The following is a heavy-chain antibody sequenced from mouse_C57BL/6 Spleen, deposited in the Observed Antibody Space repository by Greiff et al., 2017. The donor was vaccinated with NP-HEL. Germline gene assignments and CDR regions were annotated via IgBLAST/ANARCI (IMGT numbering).Heavy chain of an antibody. J-gene: IGHJ4*01. CDR2: IDPEDGEN. CDR3: AEYSNYAMDY. V-gene: IGHV14-2*01. Sequence: EVKLQQSGAELVKPGASVKLSCTASGFNIKDYYMHWVKQRTEQGLEWIGRIDPEDGENKYAPKFQGKATITADTSSNTAYLQLSSLTSEDTAVYYCAEYSNYAMDYWGQGTSVTVSS. D-gene: IGHD2-5*01. CDR1: GFNIKDYY.